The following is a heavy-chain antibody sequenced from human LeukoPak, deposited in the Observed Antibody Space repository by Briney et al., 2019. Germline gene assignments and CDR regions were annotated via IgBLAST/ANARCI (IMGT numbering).Heavy chain of an antibody. CDR1: GFTVSSNY. CDR2: IYRGGST. Sequence: GGSLRLSCAASGFTVSSNYMSWVRQAPGKGLEWVSVIYRGGSTYYADSVKGRFTISRDNSKNTLYLQMNSLRAEDTAVYYCARAWTSGSYLFFDYWGQGTLVTVSS. D-gene: IGHD1-26*01. J-gene: IGHJ4*02. CDR3: ARAWTSGSYLFFDY. V-gene: IGHV3-66*02.